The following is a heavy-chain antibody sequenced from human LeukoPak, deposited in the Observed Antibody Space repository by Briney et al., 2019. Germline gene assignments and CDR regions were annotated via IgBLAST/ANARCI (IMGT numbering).Heavy chain of an antibody. CDR2: ISAYNGNT. V-gene: IGHV1-18*01. CDR3: ARGRAMYYYDSSGYSDY. J-gene: IGHJ4*02. D-gene: IGHD3-22*01. CDR1: GYTFTSYG. Sequence: ASVKVSCKASGYTFTSYGISWVRQAPGQGLEWMGWISAYNGNTNYAQKLQGRVTMTTDTSTSTAYMELRSLRSDDTAVYYCARGRAMYYYDSSGYSDYWGQRTLVTVSS.